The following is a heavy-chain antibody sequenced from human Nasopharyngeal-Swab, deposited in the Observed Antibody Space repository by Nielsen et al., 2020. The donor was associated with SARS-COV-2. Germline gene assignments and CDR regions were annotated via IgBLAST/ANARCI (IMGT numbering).Heavy chain of an antibody. D-gene: IGHD2-8*01. CDR3: MVRDYYYGLDV. CDR2: ISGSGSNT. J-gene: IGHJ6*02. CDR1: GFTHITYA. Sequence: GESLKISCAGSGFTHITYAMKWVRQAPGKGLEWVSGISGSGSNTYYADSVKGRFIVSRDNSKNMLYLQLNSLTAEDTALYYCMVRDYYYGLDVWGRGTTVTVSS. V-gene: IGHV3-23*01.